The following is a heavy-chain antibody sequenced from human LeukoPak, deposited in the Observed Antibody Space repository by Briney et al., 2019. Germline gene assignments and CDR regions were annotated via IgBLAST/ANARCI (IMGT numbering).Heavy chain of an antibody. V-gene: IGHV3-21*01. J-gene: IGHJ3*02. CDR3: ATHELKDAFDI. D-gene: IGHD3-10*01. Sequence: GGTLRLSCAASGFTFSSHSMNLVRQAPGKGLEWVSSISSSSSYIYYADSVKGRFTISRDNAKNSLYLQMNSLRAEDTAVYYCATHELKDAFDIWGQGTMVTVSS. CDR1: GFTFSSHS. CDR2: ISSSSSYI.